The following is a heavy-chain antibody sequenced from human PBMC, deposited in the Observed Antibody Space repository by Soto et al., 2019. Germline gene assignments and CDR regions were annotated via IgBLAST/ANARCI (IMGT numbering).Heavy chain of an antibody. V-gene: IGHV3-30-3*01. D-gene: IGHD3-3*01. CDR1: GFDFIYYA. CDR2: LSYDATNK. J-gene: IGHJ6*02. CDR3: ARGTSHYDFWSGDYGMDV. Sequence: LRLSCEASGFDFIYYAMHWVRQAPGKGLEWVAVLSYDATNKYFADSVKGRFTVSRDNSKNTLYLQMNSLRPEDTGVYYCARGTSHYDFWSGDYGMDVWGQGTTVTVSS.